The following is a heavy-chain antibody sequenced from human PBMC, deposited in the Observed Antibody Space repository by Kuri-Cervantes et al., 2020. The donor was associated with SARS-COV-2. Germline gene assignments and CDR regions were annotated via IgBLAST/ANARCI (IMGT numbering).Heavy chain of an antibody. CDR1: GFTFSSYA. CDR3: ARAYCGGDCYFDYYYGMDV. Sequence: GGSLRLSCAASGFTFSSYAMSWVRQAPGKGREWVSAISGSGGSTYYADSVKGRFTISRDNSKNTLYLQMNSLRAEDTAVYYCARAYCGGDCYFDYYYGMDVWGHGTTVTVSS. V-gene: IGHV3-23*01. J-gene: IGHJ6*02. D-gene: IGHD2-21*01. CDR2: ISGSGGST.